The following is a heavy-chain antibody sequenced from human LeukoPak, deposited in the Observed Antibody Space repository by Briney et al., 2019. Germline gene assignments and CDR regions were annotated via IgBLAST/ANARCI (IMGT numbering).Heavy chain of an antibody. J-gene: IGHJ4*02. Sequence: GGSLRLSCAASGFTFSSYEMNWVRQAPGKGLEWVSYISSSGSTIYYADSVKGRFTISRDNSKNTLYLQMNSLRAEDTAVYYCAKDLTWRGYYSAFDYWGQGTLVTVSS. V-gene: IGHV3-48*03. CDR3: AKDLTWRGYYSAFDY. D-gene: IGHD3-3*01. CDR1: GFTFSSYE. CDR2: ISSSGSTI.